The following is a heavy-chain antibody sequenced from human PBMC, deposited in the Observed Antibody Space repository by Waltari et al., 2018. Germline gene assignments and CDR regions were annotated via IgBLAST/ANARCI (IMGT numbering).Heavy chain of an antibody. D-gene: IGHD6-13*01. CDR2: INPNMGGT. J-gene: IGHJ5*02. V-gene: IGHV1-2*06. CDR3: ARDWIAAAGTTFENWFDP. CDR1: GYTFTGYY. Sequence: QVQLVQSGAEVKKPGASVKVSCKASGYTFTGYYMHWVRQAPGQGLEWMGRINPNMGGTNYAQKFKGRVTMTRETSISTAYMELSRLRSDDTAVYYCARDWIAAAGTTFENWFDPWGQGTLVTVSS.